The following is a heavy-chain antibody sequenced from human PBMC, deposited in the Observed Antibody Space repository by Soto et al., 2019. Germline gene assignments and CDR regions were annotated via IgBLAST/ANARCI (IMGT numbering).Heavy chain of an antibody. CDR3: ARDRSCGGDCYYFDY. CDR2: INPNSGGT. Sequence: GASVKVSCKASGYTFTGYYMHWVRQAPGQGLEWMGWINPNSGGTKYAQKFQGWVTMTRDTSISTAYMELRRLRSDDTAEYYCARDRSCGGDCYYFDYRGQGTLVTVSS. CDR1: GYTFTGYY. J-gene: IGHJ4*02. V-gene: IGHV1-2*04. D-gene: IGHD2-21*02.